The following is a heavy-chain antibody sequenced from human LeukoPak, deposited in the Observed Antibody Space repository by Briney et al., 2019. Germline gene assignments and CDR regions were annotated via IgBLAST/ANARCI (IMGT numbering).Heavy chain of an antibody. CDR3: ARDLNYYDSSGYGH. V-gene: IGHV3-30*02. D-gene: IGHD3-22*01. J-gene: IGHJ4*02. CDR2: IRRDGSDK. Sequence: GGSLRLSCAASGFIFSSYGMHWVRQAPGKGLEWVAYIRRDGSDKHYADSVKGRFTISRDNSKNTLYLQMNSLRAEDTAVYYCARDLNYYDSSGYGHWGQGTLVTVSS. CDR1: GFIFSSYG.